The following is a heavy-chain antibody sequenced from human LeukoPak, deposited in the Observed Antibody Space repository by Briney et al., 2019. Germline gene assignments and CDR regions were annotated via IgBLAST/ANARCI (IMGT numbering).Heavy chain of an antibody. CDR2: ISGSGGST. CDR3: ARGGSYGYGFLFGY. V-gene: IGHV3-23*01. J-gene: IGHJ4*02. CDR1: GFTFSSYA. Sequence: GGSLRLSCAASGFTFSSYAMSWVGQAPGKGLEWVSAISGSGGSTYYADSVKGRFTISRDNSKNTLYLQMNSLRAEDTAVSSCARGGSYGYGFLFGYWGQGTLVTVSS. D-gene: IGHD5-18*01.